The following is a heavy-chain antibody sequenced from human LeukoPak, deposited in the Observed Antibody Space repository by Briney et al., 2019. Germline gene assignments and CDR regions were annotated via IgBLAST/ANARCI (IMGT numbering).Heavy chain of an antibody. CDR2: INHSGST. V-gene: IGHV4-34*01. CDR3: ARGHPYSYGLYYYYGMDV. J-gene: IGHJ6*02. CDR1: GGSFSGYY. Sequence: SETLSLTCAVYGGSFSGYYWSWIRQPPGKGLEWIGEINHSGSTNYNPSLKSRVTISVDTSKNQFSLKLSSVTAADAAVYYCARGHPYSYGLYYYYGMDVWGQGTTVTVPS. D-gene: IGHD5-18*01.